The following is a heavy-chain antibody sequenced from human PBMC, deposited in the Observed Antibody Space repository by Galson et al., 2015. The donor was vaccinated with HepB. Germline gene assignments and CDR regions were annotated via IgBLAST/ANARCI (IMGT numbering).Heavy chain of an antibody. V-gene: IGHV3-23*01. D-gene: IGHD4-17*01. CDR3: AKKIGSYGNFDY. Sequence: SLRLSCAASGFTFSSYAMRWVRQAPGKGLEWVSAISGSGGSTYYADSVKGRFTISRDNSKNTLYLQMNSLRAEDTAVYYCAKKIGSYGNFDYWGQGTLVTVSS. J-gene: IGHJ4*02. CDR1: GFTFSSYA. CDR2: ISGSGGST.